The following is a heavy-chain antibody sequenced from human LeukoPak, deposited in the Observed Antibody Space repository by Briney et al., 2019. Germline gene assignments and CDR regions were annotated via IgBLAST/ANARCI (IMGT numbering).Heavy chain of an antibody. J-gene: IGHJ4*02. CDR2: INPSGGST. Sequence: GAAVKVSLKASGYTLISYYMQWVRQAPGRGLEWVGIINPSGGSTSYAQKVQGRVTMTRDTSTSTVYMELSSLRSEDTAVYYCARDLQDTAMVTPNFDYWGQGTLVTVSS. V-gene: IGHV1-46*01. CDR3: ARDLQDTAMVTPNFDY. D-gene: IGHD5-18*01. CDR1: GYTLISYY.